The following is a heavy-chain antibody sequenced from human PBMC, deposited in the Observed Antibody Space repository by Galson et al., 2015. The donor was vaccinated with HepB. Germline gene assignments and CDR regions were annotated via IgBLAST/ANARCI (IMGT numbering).Heavy chain of an antibody. Sequence: SLRLSCAASGFSFSSYWMHWVRQAPGKGLEWVANIKQDGSEKYYVDSVKGRFTISRDNAKNSLYLQMNSLKASDTAMYYCARQHEAAVRNYYYYYGMDVWGQGTTVTVSS. J-gene: IGHJ6*02. D-gene: IGHD6-13*01. CDR1: GFSFSSYW. CDR2: IKQDGSEK. CDR3: ARQHEAAVRNYYYYYGMDV. V-gene: IGHV3-7*03.